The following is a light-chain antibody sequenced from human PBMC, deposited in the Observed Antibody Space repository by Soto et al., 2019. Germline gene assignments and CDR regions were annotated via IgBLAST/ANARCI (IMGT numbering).Light chain of an antibody. CDR2: DAF. CDR3: QQRSNWPPEFT. Sequence: ELVLTQSPATLSSSPGEGVTLSCRASQSVSSYLAWYQQKPGQAPRLLIYDAFNRATGIPDRFSGSGSGTVFTLTISSLEPEDFAVYYCQQRSNWPPEFTFGQGTKLEI. V-gene: IGKV3-11*01. J-gene: IGKJ2*01. CDR1: QSVSSY.